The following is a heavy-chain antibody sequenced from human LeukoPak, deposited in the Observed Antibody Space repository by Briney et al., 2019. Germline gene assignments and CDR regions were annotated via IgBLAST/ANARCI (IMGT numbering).Heavy chain of an antibody. CDR3: ARGGIVLVPAAVRPFDY. V-gene: IGHV4-39*07. D-gene: IGHD2-2*01. J-gene: IGHJ4*02. Sequence: SETLSLTCTVSGGSISSSSYYWGWIRQPPGKGLEWIGSIYYSGSTYYNPSLKSRVTISVDTSKNQFSLKLSSVTAADTAVYYCARGGIVLVPAAVRPFDYWGQGTLVTVSS. CDR1: GGSISSSSYY. CDR2: IYYSGST.